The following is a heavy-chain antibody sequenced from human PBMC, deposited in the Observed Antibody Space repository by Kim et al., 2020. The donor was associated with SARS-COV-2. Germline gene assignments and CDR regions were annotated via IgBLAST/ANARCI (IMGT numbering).Heavy chain of an antibody. V-gene: IGHV4-59*01. CDR3: ARGDETYYYYGMDV. CDR2: IYYSGST. CDR1: GGSISSYY. Sequence: SETLSLTCTVSGGSISSYYWSWIRQPPGKGLEWIGYIYYSGSTNYNPSLKSRVTISVDTSKNQFSLKLSSVTAADTAVYYCARGDETYYYYGMDVWGQGTTVTFSS. J-gene: IGHJ6*02.